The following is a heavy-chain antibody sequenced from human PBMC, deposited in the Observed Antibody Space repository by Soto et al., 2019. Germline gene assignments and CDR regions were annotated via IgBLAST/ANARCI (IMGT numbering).Heavy chain of an antibody. J-gene: IGHJ6*03. Sequence: PGGSLSLSCAPSGFTFTSYCMGWVRQAQGKGLEWVANIQQDGREKDYVDTVKTRLTISRHISTHTPYLQLNSLMGEDTAVYYFSKAPPAAGRYYYYYYMDVWGKGTTGTVSS. V-gene: IGHV3-7*03. D-gene: IGHD6-13*01. CDR3: SKAPPAAGRYYYYYYMDV. CDR2: IQQDGREK. CDR1: GFTFTSYC.